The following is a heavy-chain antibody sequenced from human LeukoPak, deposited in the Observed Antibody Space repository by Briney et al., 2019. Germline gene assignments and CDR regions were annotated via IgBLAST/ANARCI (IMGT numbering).Heavy chain of an antibody. CDR1: GFTFSSYG. V-gene: IGHV3-30*02. CDR3: AKDQGYSYGTYYFDY. CDR2: IRYDGSNK. J-gene: IGHJ4*02. Sequence: GGSLRLSCAASGFTFSSYGMHWVRQAPGKGLEWVAFIRYDGSNKYYADSVKGRFTISRDNSKNTLYLQMNSLRAEDTAVYYCAKDQGYSYGTYYFDYWGQGTPVTVSS. D-gene: IGHD5-18*01.